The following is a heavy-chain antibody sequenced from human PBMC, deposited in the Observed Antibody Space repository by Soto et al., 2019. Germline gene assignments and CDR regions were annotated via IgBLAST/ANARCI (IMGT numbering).Heavy chain of an antibody. J-gene: IGHJ4*02. CDR3: ARGRTVRNYADDSSDYFYFFDY. D-gene: IGHD3-22*01. CDR2: VYYTGST. CDR1: GDSISTFY. V-gene: IGHV4-59*01. Sequence: SETVSLTCTVSGDSISTFYWGWMRQSPGKELEWIGYVYYTGSTNYNPSLKSRVTISVDRSKNQFSLKLTSANAADTAVYYCARGRTVRNYADDSSDYFYFFDYWGQGTQVTVSS.